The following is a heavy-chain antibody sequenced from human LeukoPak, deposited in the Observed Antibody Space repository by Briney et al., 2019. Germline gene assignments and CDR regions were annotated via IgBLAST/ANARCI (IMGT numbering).Heavy chain of an antibody. D-gene: IGHD3-3*01. CDR1: GFTFSSYW. V-gene: IGHV3-7*03. CDR3: AKDYKSNPGFLGWFGLPENPTD. J-gene: IGHJ4*02. Sequence: GGSLRLSCAASGFTFSSYWMSWVRQAPGKGLEWVANIKQDGSEKYYVDSVKGRFTISRDNAKNSLYLQMNSLRAEDTAVYYCAKDYKSNPGFLGWFGLPENPTDWGQGTLVTVSS. CDR2: IKQDGSEK.